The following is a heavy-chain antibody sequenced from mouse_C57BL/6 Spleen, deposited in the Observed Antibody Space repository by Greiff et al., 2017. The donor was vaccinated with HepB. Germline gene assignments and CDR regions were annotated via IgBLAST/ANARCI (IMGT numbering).Heavy chain of an antibody. CDR3: ARSRGYDLDY. D-gene: IGHD2-2*01. V-gene: IGHV1-82*01. CDR2: IYPGDGDT. Sequence: VKLMESGPELVKPGASVKISCKASGYAFSSSWMNWVKQRPGKGLEWIGRIYPGDGDTNYNGKFKGKATLTADKSSSTAYMQLSSLTSEDSAVYFCARSRGYDLDYWGQGTTLTVSS. CDR1: GYAFSSSW. J-gene: IGHJ2*01.